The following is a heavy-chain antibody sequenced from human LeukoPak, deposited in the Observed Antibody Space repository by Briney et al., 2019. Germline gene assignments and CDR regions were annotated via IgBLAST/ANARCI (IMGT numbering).Heavy chain of an antibody. CDR2: IKSKTDGGTT. V-gene: IGHV3-15*01. J-gene: IGHJ4*02. CDR1: GFTLSNAW. D-gene: IGHD2-15*01. CDR3: ARDGIGDIGPFDY. Sequence: GGSLRLSCAASGFTLSNAWMSWVRQAPGKGLEWVGRIKSKTDGGTTDYAAPVKGRFTISRDDSKNTLYLQMNSLRAEDTAVYYCARDGIGDIGPFDYWGQGTLVTVSS.